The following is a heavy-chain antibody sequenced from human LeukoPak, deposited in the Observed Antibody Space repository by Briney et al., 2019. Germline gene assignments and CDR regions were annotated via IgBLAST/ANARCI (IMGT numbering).Heavy chain of an antibody. CDR1: SGSISSYY. CDR3: ARDFGYYGSGSRNYYYYGMDV. J-gene: IGHJ6*04. Sequence: SETLSLTCTVSSGSISSYYWSWIRQPPGKGLEWIGYIYYSGSTNYNPSLKSRVTISVDTSKNQFSLKLSSVTAADTAVCYCARDFGYYGSGSRNYYYYGMDVWGKGTTVTVSS. V-gene: IGHV4-59*01. CDR2: IYYSGST. D-gene: IGHD3-10*01.